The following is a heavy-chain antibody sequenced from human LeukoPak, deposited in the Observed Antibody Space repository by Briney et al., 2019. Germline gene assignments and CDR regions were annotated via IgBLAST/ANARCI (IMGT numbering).Heavy chain of an antibody. CDR1: GFTFSSYA. CDR2: ISGSATT. J-gene: IGHJ5*02. CDR3: AKSKEDCCGSFDP. V-gene: IGHV3-23*01. D-gene: IGHD2-15*01. Sequence: GGSLRLSCAASGFTFSSYAMSWVRQAPGKGLEWVSAISGSATTYYADSVRGRFIISRDNSKNTLYLQMSSLRAEDTAVYYCAKSKEDCCGSFDPWGQGTLVTVSS.